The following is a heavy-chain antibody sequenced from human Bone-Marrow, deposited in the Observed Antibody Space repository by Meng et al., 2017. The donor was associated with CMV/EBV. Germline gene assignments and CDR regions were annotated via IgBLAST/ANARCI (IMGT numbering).Heavy chain of an antibody. D-gene: IGHD3-10*01. CDR3: ARCPLLWFGELLPRFDP. V-gene: IGHV4-34*01. CDR1: GGSFSGYY. CDR2: INHSGST. Sequence: YGGSFSGYYWSWIRQPPGKGLEWIGKINHSGSTNYNPSLKSRVTISVDTSKNQFSLKLSSVTAADTAVYYCARCPLLWFGELLPRFDPWGQGTLVTVSS. J-gene: IGHJ5*02.